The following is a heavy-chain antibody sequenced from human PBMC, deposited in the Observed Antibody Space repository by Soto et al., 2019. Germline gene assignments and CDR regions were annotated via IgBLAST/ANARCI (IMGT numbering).Heavy chain of an antibody. CDR1: GGSFSGYY. CDR3: ARKSPYYYGSGLFCWLDP. D-gene: IGHD3-10*01. Sequence: PSETLSITGAVYGGSFSGYYWSWIRQPPGKGLEWIGEINHSGSTNYNPSLKSRVTISVDTSKNQFFLELSSVTAAVTAVCFCARKSPYYYGSGLFCWLDPGGQGTLLAVYS. V-gene: IGHV4-34*01. CDR2: INHSGST. J-gene: IGHJ5*02.